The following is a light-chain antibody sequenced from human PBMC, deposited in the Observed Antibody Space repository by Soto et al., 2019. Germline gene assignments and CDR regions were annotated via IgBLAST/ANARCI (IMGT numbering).Light chain of an antibody. CDR1: QGIGND. J-gene: IGKJ1*01. Sequence: AIQMTQSPSSLSASVGDRVTITCRASQGIGNDLGWYQQKSGKAPKLLIYAASNLQGGVPSRFSGSGSGTDFTLTISGLQPEDVATYYCQQYFRWPPWTFGQGTKVEV. V-gene: IGKV1-6*01. CDR2: AAS. CDR3: QQYFRWPPWT.